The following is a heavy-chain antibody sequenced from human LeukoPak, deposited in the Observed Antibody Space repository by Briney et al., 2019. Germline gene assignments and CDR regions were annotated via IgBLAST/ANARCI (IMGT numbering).Heavy chain of an antibody. Sequence: GASVKVSCKASGYTFTGYYMHWVRQAPGQGLEWMGWINPNSGGTNYAQKFQGRVTMTRDTSISTAYMELSRLRSDDTAVYYCARDRDGSWYRSFDYWGQGTLVTVSS. V-gene: IGHV1-2*02. CDR3: ARDRDGSWYRSFDY. CDR2: INPNSGGT. J-gene: IGHJ4*02. D-gene: IGHD6-13*01. CDR1: GYTFTGYY.